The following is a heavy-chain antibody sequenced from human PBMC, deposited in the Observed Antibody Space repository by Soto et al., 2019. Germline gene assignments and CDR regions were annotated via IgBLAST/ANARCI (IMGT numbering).Heavy chain of an antibody. CDR2: IYYSGST. CDR1: GGSISSSSYY. Sequence: PSETLSLTCTDSGGSISSSSYYWGWIRQPPGKGLEWIGSIYYSGSTYYNPSLKSRVTISVDTSKNQFSLKLSSVTAADTAVYYCARHSGKIYYYYGMDVWGQGTTVT. CDR3: ARHSGKIYYYYGMDV. D-gene: IGHD6-19*01. V-gene: IGHV4-39*01. J-gene: IGHJ6*02.